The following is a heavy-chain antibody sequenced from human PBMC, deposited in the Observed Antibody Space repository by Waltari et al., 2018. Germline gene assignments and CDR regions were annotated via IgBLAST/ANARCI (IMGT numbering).Heavy chain of an antibody. D-gene: IGHD2-2*01. CDR3: ASDCSSTSCFDS. CDR1: GFPSRSYN. CDR2: ISSSSSTI. Sequence: EVRLVESGGGLVKPGGSLRLSCAAYGFPSRSYNMNWVRQAPGKGLEWVSYISSSSSTIYYADSVKGRFTISRDNAKNSLFLQMNSLRAEDTAVYYCASDCSSTSCFDSWGQGTLVTVSS. J-gene: IGHJ5*01. V-gene: IGHV3-48*01.